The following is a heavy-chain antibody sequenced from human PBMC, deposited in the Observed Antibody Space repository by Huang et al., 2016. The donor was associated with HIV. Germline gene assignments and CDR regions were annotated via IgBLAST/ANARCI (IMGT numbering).Heavy chain of an antibody. CDR1: GDSISSFY. CDR3: ARVIGYSGRYFDY. J-gene: IGHJ4*02. CDR2: IYYSGST. V-gene: IGHV4-59*01. D-gene: IGHD6-13*01. Sequence: QVQLQESGPGLVKPSETLSLTCTVSGDSISSFYWSWIRQPPGKGLEWIGYIYYSGSTNYNPALKSRVTIAVDTSKNQFSLKLSSVTAADTAVYYCARVIGYSGRYFDYWGQGALVTVSS.